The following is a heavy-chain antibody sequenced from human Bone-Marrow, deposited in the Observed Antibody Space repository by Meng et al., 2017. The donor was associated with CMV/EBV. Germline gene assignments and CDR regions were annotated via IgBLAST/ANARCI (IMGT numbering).Heavy chain of an antibody. CDR1: GFTFSSYW. Sequence: GESLKISCAASGFTFSSYWMSWVRQAPGKGLEWVANIKQDGSEKYYVDSVKGRFTISRDNAKNSLYLQMNSLRAEDTAVYYCARVGDRYCSSTSCSPFDYWGQGTLVTVSS. D-gene: IGHD2-2*01. CDR2: IKQDGSEK. V-gene: IGHV3-7*01. CDR3: ARVGDRYCSSTSCSPFDY. J-gene: IGHJ4*02.